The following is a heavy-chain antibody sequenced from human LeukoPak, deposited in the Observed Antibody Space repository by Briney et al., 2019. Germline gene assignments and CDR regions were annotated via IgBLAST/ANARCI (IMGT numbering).Heavy chain of an antibody. D-gene: IGHD2-15*01. CDR1: GFTFSNYW. CDR3: ARDRWELLSNSYHYCGLDV. J-gene: IGHJ6*02. CDR2: IKQNGSEK. V-gene: IGHV3-7*01. Sequence: GGSLRLSCAASGFTFSNYWMSWVRQAPGKGLEWVANIKQNGSEKCYVDSVKGRFTISRDNAKNSLYLQMNSLRAEDTAVYYCARDRWELLSNSYHYCGLDVWGQGTTVTVSS.